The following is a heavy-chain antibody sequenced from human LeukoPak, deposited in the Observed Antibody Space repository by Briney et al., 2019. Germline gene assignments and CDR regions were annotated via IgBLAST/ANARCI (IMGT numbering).Heavy chain of an antibody. J-gene: IGHJ5*02. CDR3: ARGRTDYYGSGSLLNWFDP. CDR2: IIPIFGTA. Sequence: SVKVSCKASGGTFSSYAISWVRQAPGQGLEWMGGIIPIFGTANYAQKFQGRVTITTDESTSTAYMELSSLRSEDTAVYCCARGRTDYYGSGSLLNWFDPWGQGTLVTVSS. CDR1: GGTFSSYA. D-gene: IGHD3-10*01. V-gene: IGHV1-69*05.